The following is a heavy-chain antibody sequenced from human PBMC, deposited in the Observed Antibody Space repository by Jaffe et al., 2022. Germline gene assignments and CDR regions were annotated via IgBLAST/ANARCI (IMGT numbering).Heavy chain of an antibody. CDR3: ARHWISYDYIWGSYHTLEYFQH. Sequence: QLQLQESGPGLVKPSETLSLTCTVSGGSISSSSYYWGWIRQPPGKGLEWIGSIYYSGSTYYNPSLKSRVTISVDTSKNQFSLKLSSVTAADTAVYYCARHWISYDYIWGSYHTLEYFQHWGQGTLVTVSS. J-gene: IGHJ1*01. D-gene: IGHD3-16*02. V-gene: IGHV4-39*01. CDR2: IYYSGST. CDR1: GGSISSSSYY.